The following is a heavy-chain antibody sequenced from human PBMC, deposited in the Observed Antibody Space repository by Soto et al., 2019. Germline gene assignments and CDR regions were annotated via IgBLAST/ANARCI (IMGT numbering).Heavy chain of an antibody. J-gene: IGHJ4*02. CDR2: ITKDGSEK. CDR1: GFPFSNYW. CDR3: ARDWGGLGY. V-gene: IGHV3-7*03. Sequence: GGSLRLSFAASGFPFSNYWMTWVRQAPGKGLEWVGNITKDGSEKSYVDSVKGRFTISRDNAKNSLYLEMNSLRVEDTDVYYCARDWGGLGYWGQGTLVTVSS. D-gene: IGHD3-10*01.